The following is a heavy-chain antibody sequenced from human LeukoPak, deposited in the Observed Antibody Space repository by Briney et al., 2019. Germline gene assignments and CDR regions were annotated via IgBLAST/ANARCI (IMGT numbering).Heavy chain of an antibody. CDR1: GFTFSSYA. CDR3: AREDSLYYYGMDV. V-gene: IGHV3-30-3*01. D-gene: IGHD2-15*01. J-gene: IGHJ6*02. Sequence: GRSLRLSCAASGFTFSSYAMHWVRQAPGKGLEWVAAISYDGSNKYYADSVKGRFTISRDNSKNTLYLQMNSLRAEDTAVYYCAREDSLYYYGMDVWGQGTTVTVSS. CDR2: ISYDGSNK.